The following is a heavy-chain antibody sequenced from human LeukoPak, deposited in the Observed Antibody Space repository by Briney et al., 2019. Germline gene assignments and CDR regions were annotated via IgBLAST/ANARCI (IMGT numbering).Heavy chain of an antibody. D-gene: IGHD1-26*01. CDR2: IKQDGSEK. V-gene: IGHV3-7*01. Sequence: PGGSLRLSCAASGFTLGSYWMTWVRQAPGKGLEWVANIKQDGSEKYYVDSVRGRFTISGDNAKNSLYLQMNSLGAGDSAVYYCARNSKGIIVGVGAPNFYYYFMDVWGRGTTVTVS. CDR1: GFTLGSYW. CDR3: ARNSKGIIVGVGAPNFYYYFMDV. J-gene: IGHJ6*03.